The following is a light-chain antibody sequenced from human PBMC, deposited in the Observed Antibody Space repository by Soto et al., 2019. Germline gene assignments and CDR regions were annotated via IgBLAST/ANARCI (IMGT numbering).Light chain of an antibody. J-gene: IGKJ1*01. CDR2: AES. CDR1: QTISSW. V-gene: IGKV1-39*01. CDR3: QQSYSTLRT. Sequence: EIQRTQSHSTVSGSVGYSVTITCGASQTISSWLAWYQQKQGKAPKLLIYAESSLQSGVPSRFSGSGSGTDFTLTIRSLQPEDFATYYCQQSYSTLRTFAQGSQVAIK.